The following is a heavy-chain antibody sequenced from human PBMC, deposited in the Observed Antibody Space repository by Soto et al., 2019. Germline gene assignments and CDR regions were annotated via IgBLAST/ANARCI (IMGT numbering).Heavy chain of an antibody. CDR1: GFTFSNYW. V-gene: IGHV3-74*02. Sequence: EVQLVESGGGLVQPGGSLRLSCAASGFTFSNYWMYWVRQAPGKGLEWVSRINSDGSVSSHADSVKGRLTISRDNVKNTLYLHMDSLRGEDTAVYYCASGDCVGGTCYSLAGSFYYYMDVWGKGTTVTVFS. J-gene: IGHJ6*03. CDR3: ASGDCVGGTCYSLAGSFYYYMDV. D-gene: IGHD2-15*01. CDR2: INSDGSVS.